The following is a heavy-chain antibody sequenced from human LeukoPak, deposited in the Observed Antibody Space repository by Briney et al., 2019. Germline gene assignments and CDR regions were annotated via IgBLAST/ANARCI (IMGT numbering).Heavy chain of an antibody. CDR3: ARDPGSGWYLFDY. CDR1: GYTFTGYN. J-gene: IGHJ4*02. D-gene: IGHD6-19*01. Sequence: GASVKVSCKASGYTFTGYNMHWVRQAPGQGLEWMGWINPNSGGTNYAQKFQGRVTMTRDTSISTAYMELSRLRSDDTAVYYCARDPGSGWYLFDYWGQGTLVTVSS. CDR2: INPNSGGT. V-gene: IGHV1-2*02.